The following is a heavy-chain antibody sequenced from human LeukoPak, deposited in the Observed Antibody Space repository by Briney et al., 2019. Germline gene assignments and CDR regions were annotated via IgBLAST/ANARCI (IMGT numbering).Heavy chain of an antibody. CDR1: GGSISTYY. V-gene: IGHV4-34*01. CDR3: AREPYDFWSGYYTANYYYYYMDV. D-gene: IGHD3-3*01. CDR2: INHSGST. J-gene: IGHJ6*03. Sequence: SETLSLTCAVSGGSISTYYWSWIRQPPGKGLEWIGEINHSGSTNYNPSLKSRVTISVDTSKNQFSLKLSSVTAADTAVYYCAREPYDFWSGYYTANYYYYYMDVWGKGTTVTVSS.